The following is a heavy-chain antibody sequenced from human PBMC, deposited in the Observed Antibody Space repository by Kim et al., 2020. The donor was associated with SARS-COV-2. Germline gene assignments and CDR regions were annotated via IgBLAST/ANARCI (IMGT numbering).Heavy chain of an antibody. CDR1: GYTFTSYY. J-gene: IGHJ6*02. D-gene: IGHD2-2*01. CDR2: INPSGGST. V-gene: IGHV1-46*01. Sequence: ASVKVSCKASGYTFTSYYMHWVRQAPGQGLEWMGIINPSGGSTSYAQKFQGRVTMTRDTSTSTVYMELSSLRSEDTAVYYCARSVVPAAPPAGYYYYGMDVWGQGTTVTVSS. CDR3: ARSVVPAAPPAGYYYYGMDV.